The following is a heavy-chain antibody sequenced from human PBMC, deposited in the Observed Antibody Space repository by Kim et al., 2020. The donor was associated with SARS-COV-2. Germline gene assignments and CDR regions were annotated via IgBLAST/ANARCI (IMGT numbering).Heavy chain of an antibody. CDR3: ARGGMSSGWRTFDS. Sequence: GGSLRLSCEASGFTFSDHYMDWVRQAPGKGLEWVARSRNKGNSYTTEYAASAKARFIISRDDSKRSLYLQMNSLKTEDTAVYYCARGGMSSGWRTFDSWGQGALVTVSS. D-gene: IGHD6-19*01. V-gene: IGHV3-72*01. CDR2: SRNKGNSYTT. J-gene: IGHJ4*02. CDR1: GFTFSDHY.